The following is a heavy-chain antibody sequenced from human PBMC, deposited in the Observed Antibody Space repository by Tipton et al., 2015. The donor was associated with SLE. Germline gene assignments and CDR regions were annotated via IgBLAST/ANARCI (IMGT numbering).Heavy chain of an antibody. CDR2: IWYDGSNK. V-gene: IGHV3-33*01. CDR1: GFTFSNYG. CDR3: ASQTNWNNPFNY. Sequence: SLRLSCAASGFTFSNYGMHWVRQAPGKGLEWVAVIWYDGSNKYYADSVKGRFTISRDNSKNTLYLQMNSLRAEDTAVYYCASQTNWNNPFNYWGQGTLVTVSS. J-gene: IGHJ4*02. D-gene: IGHD1/OR15-1a*01.